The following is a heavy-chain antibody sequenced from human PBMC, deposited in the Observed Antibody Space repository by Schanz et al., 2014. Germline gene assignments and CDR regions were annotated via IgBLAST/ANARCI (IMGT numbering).Heavy chain of an antibody. J-gene: IGHJ5*02. D-gene: IGHD6-19*01. Sequence: EVQLVESGGGLIQPGGPLRLSCAASGFGFSSYSMNWVRQAPGKGLEWLSYISDSGAYTNYANSVKGGFTISRDNAKGSLYLQMNSLRTKDTAMNDCTKDKSQIAVDGDLDLWGQGTLVTVSS. CDR1: GFGFSSYS. CDR2: ISDSGAYT. CDR3: TKDKSQIAVDGDLDL. V-gene: IGHV3-21*05.